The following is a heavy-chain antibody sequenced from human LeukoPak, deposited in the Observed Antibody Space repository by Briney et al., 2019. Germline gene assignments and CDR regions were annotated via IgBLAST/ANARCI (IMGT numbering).Heavy chain of an antibody. J-gene: IGHJ4*02. D-gene: IGHD1-26*01. CDR1: GFTFSSYG. Sequence: PGGSLRLSCAASGFTFSSYGMHWVRQAPGKGLVWVAVIWYDGSNKYYADSVKGRFTISRDNSKNTLYLQMNSLRAEDTAVYYCAREGVGGATYSDYWGQGTLVTVSS. V-gene: IGHV3-33*01. CDR2: IWYDGSNK. CDR3: AREGVGGATYSDY.